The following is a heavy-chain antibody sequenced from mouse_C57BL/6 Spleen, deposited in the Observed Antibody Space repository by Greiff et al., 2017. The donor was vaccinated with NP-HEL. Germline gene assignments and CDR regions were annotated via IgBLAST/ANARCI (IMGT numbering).Heavy chain of an antibody. CDR1: GYSITSGYY. D-gene: IGHD1-1*01. V-gene: IGHV3-6*01. J-gene: IGHJ2*01. CDR3: ARVLYYYGSSYPDY. CDR2: ISYDGSN. Sequence: VQLQQSGPGLVKPSQSLSLTCSVTGYSITSGYYWNWIRQFPGNKLEWMGYISYDGSNNYNPSLKNRISITRDTSKNQFFLKLNSVTTEDTATYYCARVLYYYGSSYPDYWGQGTTLTVSS.